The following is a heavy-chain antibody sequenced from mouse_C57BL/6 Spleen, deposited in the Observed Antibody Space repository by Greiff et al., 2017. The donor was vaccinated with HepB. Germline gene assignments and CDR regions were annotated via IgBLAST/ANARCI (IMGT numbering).Heavy chain of an antibody. J-gene: IGHJ1*03. CDR1: GYTFTDYE. V-gene: IGHV1-15*01. CDR2: IDPETGGT. CDR3: TRWRAYYYGSYWYFDV. Sequence: QVQLQQSGAELVRPGASVTLSCKASGYTFTDYEMHWVKQTPVHGLEWIGAIDPETGGTAYNQKFKGKAILTADKSSSTAYMELRSLTSEDSAVYYCTRWRAYYYGSYWYFDVWGTGTTVTVSS. D-gene: IGHD1-1*01.